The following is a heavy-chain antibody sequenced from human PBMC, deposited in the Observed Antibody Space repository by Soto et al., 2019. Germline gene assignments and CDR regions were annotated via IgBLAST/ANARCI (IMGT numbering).Heavy chain of an antibody. CDR1: GYTFTSYG. D-gene: IGHD2-15*01. V-gene: IGHV1-18*01. CDR2: ISAYNGNT. J-gene: IGHJ5*02. Sequence: GASVKVSCKASGYTFTSYGISWVRQAPGQGLEWMGWISAYNGNTNYAQKLQGRVTMTTDTSTSTAYMELRSLRSDDTAVYYCARDLGGRDIVVVEPSPSVDPWGQGTLVTVSS. CDR3: ARDLGGRDIVVVEPSPSVDP.